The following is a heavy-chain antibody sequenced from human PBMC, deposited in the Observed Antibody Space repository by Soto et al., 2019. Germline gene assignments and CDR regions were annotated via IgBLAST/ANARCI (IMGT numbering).Heavy chain of an antibody. D-gene: IGHD3-22*01. CDR3: ARFGYYDSSGSYNAFDI. Sequence: ASAKVSCKASGYTFTSYAMHWVRQAPGQRLEWMGWINAGNGNTKYSQKFQGRVTITRDTSASTAYMELSSLRSEDTAVYYCARFGYYDSSGSYNAFDIWGQGTMVTVSS. V-gene: IGHV1-3*01. J-gene: IGHJ3*02. CDR2: INAGNGNT. CDR1: GYTFTSYA.